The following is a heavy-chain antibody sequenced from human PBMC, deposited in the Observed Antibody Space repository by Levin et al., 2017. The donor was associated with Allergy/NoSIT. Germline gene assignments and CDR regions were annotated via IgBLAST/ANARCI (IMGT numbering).Heavy chain of an antibody. D-gene: IGHD3-10*01. CDR3: AKRGARYYYYTDV. J-gene: IGHJ6*03. Sequence: RSGGSLRLSCVASGFSFSNIWMSWVRQAPGKGLEWVANIKQDGSEKNYVDSVKGRFTISRDNAKDSLYLQMNSLRAEDTAVYYCAKRGARYYYYTDVWGTGTTVTVSS. V-gene: IGHV3-7*03. CDR1: GFSFSNIW. CDR2: IKQDGSEK.